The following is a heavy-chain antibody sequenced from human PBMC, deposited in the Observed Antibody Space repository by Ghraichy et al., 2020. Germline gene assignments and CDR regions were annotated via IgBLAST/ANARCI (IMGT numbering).Heavy chain of an antibody. V-gene: IGHV4-61*01. D-gene: IGHD4-11*01. CDR2: IYHSGTT. J-gene: IGHJ6*02. Sequence: SETPSLTCTVSGGSVTNGTYYWSWIRQPPGKGLEWIGYIYHSGTTNYNSSLTSRVTISVDTSKNQFSLRLTSVTAADTAVYYCARTNPGLTTALAYYYGMDIWGQGTTVTVSS. CDR1: GGSVTNGTYY. CDR3: ARTNPGLTTALAYYYGMDI.